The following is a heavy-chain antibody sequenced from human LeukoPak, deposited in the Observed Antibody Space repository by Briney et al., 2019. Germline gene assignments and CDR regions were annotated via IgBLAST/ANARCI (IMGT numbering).Heavy chain of an antibody. Sequence: GGSLRLSCAASGFTVTDAWMSWVRQVPGKGLEWVGRIKRKVDGEITDYGVPVKGRFTILRDESKNTLYVQMNNLKTEDTGVYYCTTVVGSNEDYSAHWGQGTPVTVSS. D-gene: IGHD3-10*01. CDR3: TTVVGSNEDYSAH. J-gene: IGHJ4*02. V-gene: IGHV3-15*01. CDR2: IKRKVDGEIT. CDR1: GFTVTDAW.